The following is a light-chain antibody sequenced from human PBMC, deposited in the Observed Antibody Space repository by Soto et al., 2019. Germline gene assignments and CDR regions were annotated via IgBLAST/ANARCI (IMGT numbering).Light chain of an antibody. Sequence: DIQLTQSPSSLSASVGDKVAITCRASQSISRDLNWYQQKPGKAPKLLIYAASSLQSGVTSRFSGSGDGTEFTLPIITLQPEDFASFYCQQSYTTPYTFGQGTKLEIK. CDR2: AAS. CDR1: QSISRD. J-gene: IGKJ2*01. V-gene: IGKV1-39*01. CDR3: QQSYTTPYT.